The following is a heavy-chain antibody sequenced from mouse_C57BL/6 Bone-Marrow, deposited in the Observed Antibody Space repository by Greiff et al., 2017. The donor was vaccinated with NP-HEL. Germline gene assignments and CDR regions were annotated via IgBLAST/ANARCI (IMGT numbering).Heavy chain of an antibody. Sequence: VKLVESGGGLVKPGGSLKLSCAASGFTFSSYAMSWVRQTPEKRLEWVATISDGGSYTYYPDNVKGRFTISRDNAKNNLYLQMSHLKSEDTAMYYCARDRQLRPYYYAMDYWGQGTSVTVSS. V-gene: IGHV5-4*01. CDR1: GFTFSSYA. CDR3: ARDRQLRPYYYAMDY. D-gene: IGHD3-2*02. J-gene: IGHJ4*01. CDR2: ISDGGSYT.